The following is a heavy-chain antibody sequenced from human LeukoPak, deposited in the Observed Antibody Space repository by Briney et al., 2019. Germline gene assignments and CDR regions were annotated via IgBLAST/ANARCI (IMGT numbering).Heavy chain of an antibody. CDR3: ARDYYDSSGYYVNDY. Sequence: SETLSLTCTVSGGSISSYYWSWIRQPPGKGLEWIGYIYYSGSTNYNPSLKSRVTISVDTSKNQFSLKLSSVTAADTAVYYCARDYYDSSGYYVNDYWGQGTLVTVS. D-gene: IGHD3-22*01. J-gene: IGHJ4*02. CDR1: GGSISSYY. CDR2: IYYSGST. V-gene: IGHV4-59*01.